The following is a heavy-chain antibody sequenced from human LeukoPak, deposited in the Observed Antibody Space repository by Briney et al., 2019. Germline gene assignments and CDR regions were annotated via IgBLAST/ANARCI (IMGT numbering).Heavy chain of an antibody. V-gene: IGHV1-18*01. CDR3: ARPVVGAINPNYYGMDV. CDR1: GYTFTSYG. J-gene: IGHJ6*02. CDR2: ISAYNGNT. Sequence: PKASVKVSCKASGYTFTSYGISWVRQAPGQGLEWMGWISAYNGNTNYAQKLQGRVTMTTDTSTSTAYMELRSLRSDDTAVYYCARPVVGAINPNYYGMDVWGQGTTVTVSS. D-gene: IGHD1-26*01.